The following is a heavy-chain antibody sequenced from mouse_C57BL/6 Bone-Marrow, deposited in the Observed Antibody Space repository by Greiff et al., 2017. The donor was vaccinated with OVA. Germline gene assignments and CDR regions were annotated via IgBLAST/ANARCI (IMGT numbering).Heavy chain of an antibody. V-gene: IGHV14-4*01. CDR2: IDPENGVT. Sequence: EVKLEESGAELVRPGASVKLSCTASGFNIKDDYMHWVKERSEQGLEWIGWIDPENGVTEYASKFQDKATITAATSSKTVFQHRSSLTAEATADYYCTNDRYWGQGTTLTVSS. D-gene: IGHD2-12*01. CDR1: GFNIKDDY. J-gene: IGHJ2*01. CDR3: TNDRY.